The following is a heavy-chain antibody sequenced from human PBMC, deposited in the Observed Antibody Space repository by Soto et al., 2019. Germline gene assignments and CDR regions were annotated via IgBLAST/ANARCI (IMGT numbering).Heavy chain of an antibody. CDR1: GGSVSSGSYY. CDR2: IYYSGST. J-gene: IGHJ4*02. Sequence: SETLSLTCTVSGGSVSSGSYYWSWIRQPPGKGLEWIGYIYYSGSTNYNPSLKSRVTISVDTSKNQFSLKLSSVTAADTAVYYCARVPQVGATRGYFDCWGQGTLVTVSS. D-gene: IGHD1-26*01. V-gene: IGHV4-61*01. CDR3: ARVPQVGATRGYFDC.